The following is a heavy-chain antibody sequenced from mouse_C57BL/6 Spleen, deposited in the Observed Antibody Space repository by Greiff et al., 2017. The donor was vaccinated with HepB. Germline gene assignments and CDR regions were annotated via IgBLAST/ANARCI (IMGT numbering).Heavy chain of an antibody. V-gene: IGHV5-4*01. J-gene: IGHJ3*01. CDR3: AGDFYYD. D-gene: IGHD1-1*01. Sequence: EVQVVESGGGLVKPGGSLKLSCAASGFTFSSYAMSWVRQTPEKRLEWVATISDGGSYTYYPDNVKGRFTISRDNAKNNLYLQMSHLKSEDTAMYYCAGDFYYDWGQGTLVTVSA. CDR2: ISDGGSYT. CDR1: GFTFSSYA.